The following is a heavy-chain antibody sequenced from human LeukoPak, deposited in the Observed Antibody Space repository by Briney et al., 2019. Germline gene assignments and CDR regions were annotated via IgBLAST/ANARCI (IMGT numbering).Heavy chain of an antibody. V-gene: IGHV4-59*05. CDR2: IYYSGST. CDR1: GGSISSYY. J-gene: IGHJ3*02. CDR3: ASSIAAAGRGGDAFDI. D-gene: IGHD6-13*01. Sequence: SETLSLTCTVSGGSISSYYWSWIRQPPGKGLEWIGSIYYSGSTYYNPSLKSRVTISVDTSKNQFSLKLSSVTAADTAVYYCASSIAAAGRGGDAFDIWGQGTMVTVSS.